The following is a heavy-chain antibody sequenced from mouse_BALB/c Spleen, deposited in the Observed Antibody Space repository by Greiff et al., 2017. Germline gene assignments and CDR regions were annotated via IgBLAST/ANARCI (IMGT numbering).Heavy chain of an antibody. CDR1: GYTFTSYW. CDR2: IYPGNSDT. CDR3: TKTGLYGNYFDY. V-gene: IGHV1-5*01. J-gene: IGHJ2*01. D-gene: IGHD2-1*01. Sequence: VQLKQSGTVLARPGASVKMSCKASGYTFTSYWMHWVKQRPGQGLEWIGAIYPGNSDTSYNQKFKGKAKLTAVTSTSTAYMELSSLTNEDSAVYYCTKTGLYGNYFDYWGQGTTLTVSS.